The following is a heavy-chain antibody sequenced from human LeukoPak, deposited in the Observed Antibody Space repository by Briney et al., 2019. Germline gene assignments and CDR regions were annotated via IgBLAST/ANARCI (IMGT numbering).Heavy chain of an antibody. CDR1: GGSIRSSSYY. CDR3: ARRSWGKPPTYYYDSSGYYSFDY. D-gene: IGHD3-22*01. V-gene: IGHV4-39*07. Sequence: SETLSLTCTVSGGSIRSSSYYWSWIRQPPGKGLEWIGEINHSGSTNYNPSLKSRVTISVDTSKNQFSLKLSSVTAADTAVYYCARRSWGKPPTYYYDSSGYYSFDYWGQGTLVTVSS. J-gene: IGHJ4*02. CDR2: INHSGST.